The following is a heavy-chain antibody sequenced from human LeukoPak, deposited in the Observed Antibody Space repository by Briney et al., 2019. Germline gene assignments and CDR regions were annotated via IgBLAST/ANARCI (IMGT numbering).Heavy chain of an antibody. CDR2: ISGSGGST. Sequence: PGGSLRLSCAASGFTYSSYAMSWVRQAPGKGLEWVSAISGSGGSTYYADSVKGRFTISRDNSKNTLYLQMNSLRAEDTAVYYCAKKVYYYYYMDVWGKGTTVTVSS. CDR3: AKKVYYYYYMDV. J-gene: IGHJ6*03. CDR1: GFTYSSYA. V-gene: IGHV3-23*01.